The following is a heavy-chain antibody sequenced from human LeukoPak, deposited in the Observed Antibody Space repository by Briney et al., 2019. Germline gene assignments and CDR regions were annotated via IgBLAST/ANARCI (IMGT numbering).Heavy chain of an antibody. CDR3: AKRGVVIRVILVGFHKEAYYFDS. Sequence: RGSLRFSCAVSGISLSNYSMSWVHKAPEKGLEWVAGISDSGGRTNYADSVKGRFTISRDNPKNTLYLQMNSLRAEDTAVYFCAKRGVVIRVILVGFHKEAYYFDSWGQGALVTVSS. V-gene: IGHV3-23*01. J-gene: IGHJ4*02. CDR1: GISLSNYS. D-gene: IGHD3-22*01. CDR2: ISDSGGRT.